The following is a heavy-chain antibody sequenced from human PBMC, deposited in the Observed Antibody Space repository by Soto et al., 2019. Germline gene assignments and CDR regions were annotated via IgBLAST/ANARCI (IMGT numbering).Heavy chain of an antibody. CDR3: ARHLGTEDYYYGMDV. D-gene: IGHD7-27*01. V-gene: IGHV5-51*01. Sequence: PGESLKISCEGSGYSFTNYYIAWVRQMPGKGLEWMGIIYPRDSKIRYSPSLQGQVTFSADKSLSTAYLQWSSLKASDTAKYYCARHLGTEDYYYGMDVWDQGTTVTVSS. CDR2: IYPRDSKI. CDR1: GYSFTNYY. J-gene: IGHJ6*02.